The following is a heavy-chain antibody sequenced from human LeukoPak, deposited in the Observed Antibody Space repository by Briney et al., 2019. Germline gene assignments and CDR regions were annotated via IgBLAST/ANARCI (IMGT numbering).Heavy chain of an antibody. CDR2: IYYSGST. V-gene: IGHV4-31*03. J-gene: IGHJ4*02. CDR1: GGSVSSGISY. Sequence: PSETLSLTCSVSGGSVSSGISYWSWIRQPPGKGLEWIGYIYYSGSTYYNPSLKSRVTISVDTSKNQFSLKLSSVTAADTAVYYCARTYYYDSSGLPSEYYLDYWGQGTLVTVSS. CDR3: ARTYYYDSSGLPSEYYLDY. D-gene: IGHD3-22*01.